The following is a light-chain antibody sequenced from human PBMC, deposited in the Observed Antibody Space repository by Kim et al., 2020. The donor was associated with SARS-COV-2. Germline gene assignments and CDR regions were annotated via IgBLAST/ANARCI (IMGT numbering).Light chain of an antibody. CDR3: QQYDNLLT. J-gene: IGKJ4*01. V-gene: IGKV1-33*01. CDR2: DAS. CDR1: QDISNY. Sequence: SASVGDRVTITCQASQDISNYLNWYQQKPGKAPKLLIYDASNLETGVPSRFSGSGSGTVFTFTISSLQPEDIATYYCQQYDNLLTFGGGTKVDIK.